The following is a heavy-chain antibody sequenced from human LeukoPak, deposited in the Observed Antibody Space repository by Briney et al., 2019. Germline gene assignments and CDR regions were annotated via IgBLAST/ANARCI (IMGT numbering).Heavy chain of an antibody. J-gene: IGHJ4*02. V-gene: IGHV4-39*01. CDR1: GGSISSSSYY. Sequence: PSETLSLTCTVSGGSISSSSYYWGWIRQPPGKGLEWIGSIYYSGSTYYNPSLKSRVTISVDTSKNQFSLKLSSVTAADTAVYYCARLGKGFDYWGQGTLVTVSS. CDR3: ARLGKGFDY. D-gene: IGHD3-10*01. CDR2: IYYSGST.